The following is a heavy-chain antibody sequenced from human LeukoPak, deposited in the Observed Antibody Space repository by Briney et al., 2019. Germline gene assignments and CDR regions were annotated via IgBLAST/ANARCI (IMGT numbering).Heavy chain of an antibody. CDR2: INPNSGGT. V-gene: IGHV1-2*02. CDR1: GYTFTGYY. Sequence: GASVKVSCKASGYTFTGYYMHWVRQAPGQGLEWMGWINPNSGGTNYAQKFQGRVTMTEDTSTDTAYMELSSLRSEDTAVYYCATDDYPSGYYYLWGQGTLVTVSS. D-gene: IGHD3-22*01. J-gene: IGHJ5*02. CDR3: ATDDYPSGYYYL.